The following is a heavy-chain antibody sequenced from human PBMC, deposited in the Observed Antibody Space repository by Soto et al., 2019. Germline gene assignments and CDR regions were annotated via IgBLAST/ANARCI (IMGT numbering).Heavy chain of an antibody. CDR3: ARVRLRFLEWSASGYYYYGMDV. CDR1: GFTFSSYW. D-gene: IGHD3-3*01. Sequence: PGGSLRLSCAASGFTFSSYWMSWVRQAPGKGLEWVANIKQDGSEKYCVDSVKGRFTISRDNAKNSLYLQMNSLRAEDTAVYYCARVRLRFLEWSASGYYYYGMDVWGQGTTVTVSS. V-gene: IGHV3-7*01. CDR2: IKQDGSEK. J-gene: IGHJ6*02.